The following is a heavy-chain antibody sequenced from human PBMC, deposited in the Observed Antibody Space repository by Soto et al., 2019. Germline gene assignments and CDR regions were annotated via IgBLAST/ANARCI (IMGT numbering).Heavy chain of an antibody. CDR3: ARHFPYSGYDIGSDY. V-gene: IGHV4-39*01. J-gene: IGHJ4*02. Sequence: SETLSLTCTVSGGSISSSSYYWGWIRQPPGKGLEWIGSIYYSGSTYYNPSLKSRVTISVDTSKNQFSLKLSSVTAADTAVYYCARHFPYSGYDIGSDYWGQGTLVTVSS. D-gene: IGHD5-12*01. CDR1: GGSISSSSYY. CDR2: IYYSGST.